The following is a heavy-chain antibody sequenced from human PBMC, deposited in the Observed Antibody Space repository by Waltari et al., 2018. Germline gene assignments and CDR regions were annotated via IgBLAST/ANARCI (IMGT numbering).Heavy chain of an antibody. J-gene: IGHJ1*01. CDR2: MQYRGST. D-gene: IGHD4-17*01. CDR3: GRIAFGDDGGYFQH. Sequence: QLQLQESGPGLVKPSETLSLTCTVSGGSISTNYNWGWSRQPPGKGRDWMGNMQYRGSTFYTPSLKIRVNIFLDTSKNQFSLRLSSVGAADSAVYFCGRIAFGDDGGYFQHWGQGTLVTVSS. V-gene: IGHV4-39*01. CDR1: GGSISTNYN.